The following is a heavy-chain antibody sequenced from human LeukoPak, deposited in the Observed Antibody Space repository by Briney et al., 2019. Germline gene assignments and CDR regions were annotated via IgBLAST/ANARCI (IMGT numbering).Heavy chain of an antibody. D-gene: IGHD1-26*01. J-gene: IGHJ4*02. Sequence: SETLSLTCAVYGGSFSGYYWSWIRQPPGKGLEWIGEINHSGSTNYNPSLKSRVTISVDTSKNQFSLKLSSVTAADTAVYYCARGIVFDYWGQGTLVTVSS. CDR1: GGSFSGYY. CDR2: INHSGST. CDR3: ARGIVFDY. V-gene: IGHV4-34*01.